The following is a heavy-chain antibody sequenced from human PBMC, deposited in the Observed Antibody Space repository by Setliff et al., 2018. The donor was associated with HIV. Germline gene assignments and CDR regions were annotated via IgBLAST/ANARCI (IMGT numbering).Heavy chain of an antibody. CDR3: AGITVVTPYYFDY. CDR1: GGSFSSGIYY. V-gene: IGHV4-61*02. CDR2: IYTGGST. J-gene: IGHJ4*02. D-gene: IGHD2-21*02. Sequence: SETLSLTCTVSGGSFSSGIYYWSWIRQPAGKGLEWIGRIYTGGSTNYNPSLKSRVTISIDTSKNQFSLKLNSVTAADTAVYYCAGITVVTPYYFDYWGQGTLVTVSS.